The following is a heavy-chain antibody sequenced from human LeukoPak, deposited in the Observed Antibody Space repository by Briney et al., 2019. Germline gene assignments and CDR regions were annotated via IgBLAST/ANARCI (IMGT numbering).Heavy chain of an antibody. CDR1: GYTFTSYD. V-gene: IGHV1-8*03. D-gene: IGHD6-19*01. Sequence: ASVKVSCKASGYTFTSYDINWVRQASGQGLEWMGWMNPNSGNTVYAQKFQGRVTITRNTSISTAYMELSSLRSEDTAVYYCARGKVAGPFDYWGQGTPVTVSS. CDR3: ARGKVAGPFDY. J-gene: IGHJ4*02. CDR2: MNPNSGNT.